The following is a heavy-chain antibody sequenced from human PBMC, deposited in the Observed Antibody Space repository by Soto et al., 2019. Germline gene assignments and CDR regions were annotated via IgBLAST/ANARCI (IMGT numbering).Heavy chain of an antibody. J-gene: IGHJ4*01. V-gene: IGHV1-2*02. CDR1: GYTFSDYI. D-gene: IGHD2-21*01. CDR3: ARARSRQSDGDK. CDR2: INPNGGGT. Sequence: QVHLVQSGTEVKKAGASVKVSCKASGYTFSDYILQWVRQAPGQGLEWMGGINPNGGGTEFAQKFQDRITLTMDKSTTTVFMELIRLKSDDTAIYFCARARSRQSDGDKWGQGTRVSVSS.